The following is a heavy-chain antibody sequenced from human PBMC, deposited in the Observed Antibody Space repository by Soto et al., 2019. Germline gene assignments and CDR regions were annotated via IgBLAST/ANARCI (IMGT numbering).Heavy chain of an antibody. Sequence: EVHLLESGGGLVQPGGSLRLSCAASGFTFSNYAMCWVRQAPGKGLEWVSTISGTGGATFYADSVKGRFSISRDNSRDTLYLQMDGLRAEDTALYYCAKDANQIAARLTDYWGQGTMVTVSS. D-gene: IGHD6-6*01. CDR1: GFTFSNYA. CDR2: ISGTGGAT. V-gene: IGHV3-23*01. J-gene: IGHJ4*02. CDR3: AKDANQIAARLTDY.